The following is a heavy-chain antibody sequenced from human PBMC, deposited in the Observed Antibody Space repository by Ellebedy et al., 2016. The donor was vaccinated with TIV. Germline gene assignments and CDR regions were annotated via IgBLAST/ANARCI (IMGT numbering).Heavy chain of an antibody. D-gene: IGHD6-13*01. Sequence: SETLSLXCTVSGGSISSFSWSWIRQHPGKGLEWIAFMFYSGSTTYNSSLKSRVTISVDTSKNQFSLKLTSVTAADTAVYYCARRSSSSSFSDGYYFDYWGQGALVTVSS. J-gene: IGHJ4*02. V-gene: IGHV4-59*01. CDR3: ARRSSSSSFSDGYYFDY. CDR1: GGSISSFS. CDR2: MFYSGST.